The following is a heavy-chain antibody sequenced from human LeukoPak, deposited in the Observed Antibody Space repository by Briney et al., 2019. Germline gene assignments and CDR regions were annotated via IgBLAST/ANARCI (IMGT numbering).Heavy chain of an antibody. D-gene: IGHD6-19*01. CDR2: IYSGGST. CDR1: GFTVSSNY. J-gene: IGHJ3*02. V-gene: IGHV3-53*01. CDR3: ARGCSSGEDAFDI. Sequence: GGPLRLSCAASGFTVSSNYMSWVRQAPGKGLEWVSVIYSGGSTYYADSVKGRFTISRDNSKNTLYLQMNSLRAEDTAVYYCARGCSSGEDAFDIWGQGTMVTVSS.